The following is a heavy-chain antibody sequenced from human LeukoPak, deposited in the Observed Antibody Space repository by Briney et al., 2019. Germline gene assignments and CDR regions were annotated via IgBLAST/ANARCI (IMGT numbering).Heavy chain of an antibody. CDR2: ISPNTSVT. Sequence: ASVKVSCKASGYTFTGYYLHWVRPAPGRGLEWMGWISPNTSVTSYAQKFQGRVTMTRNTSISTAYMELSSLRSEDTAVYYCAKTLKGSCSVWGQGTLVTVSS. J-gene: IGHJ4*02. CDR3: AKTLKGSCSV. V-gene: IGHV1-2*02. D-gene: IGHD2-15*01. CDR1: GYTFTGYY.